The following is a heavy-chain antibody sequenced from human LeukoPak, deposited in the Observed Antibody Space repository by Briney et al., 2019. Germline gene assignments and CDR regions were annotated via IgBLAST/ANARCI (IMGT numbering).Heavy chain of an antibody. V-gene: IGHV4-4*07. D-gene: IGHD6-6*01. CDR2: IYSSGST. CDR3: ARESYTSFYLFDF. Sequence: SETLSLTCTVSNGPISNYFWRWMRQPAGQGLEWIGRIYSSGSTNFNPSLESRFTMSADSSKNQISLRVTSVTAADTAVYYCARESYTSFYLFDFWGQGALVTVS. CDR1: NGPISNYF. J-gene: IGHJ4*02.